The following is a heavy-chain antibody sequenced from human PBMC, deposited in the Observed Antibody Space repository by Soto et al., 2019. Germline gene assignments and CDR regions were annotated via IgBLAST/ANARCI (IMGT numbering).Heavy chain of an antibody. CDR3: ARGGGVGVAGSAAFDM. D-gene: IGHD3-3*01. V-gene: IGHV1-2*02. CDR1: GYPVTAYY. Sequence: QLHLVQSGAVVKKPGASVTVSCSASGYPVTAYYMHWVRQAPGRGLEWMGGINPATGAAKYTQTFPGRVSITRDTSTSTFFMELSGLTPEDTAGFYCARGGGVGVAGSAAFDMWGQGTLVTVSS. J-gene: IGHJ3*02. CDR2: INPATGAA.